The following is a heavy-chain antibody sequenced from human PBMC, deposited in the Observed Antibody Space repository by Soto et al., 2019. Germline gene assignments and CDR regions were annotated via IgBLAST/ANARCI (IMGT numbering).Heavy chain of an antibody. V-gene: IGHV4-39*01. CDR3: ARRYYVILAGFDP. J-gene: IGHJ5*02. D-gene: IGHD3-9*01. CDR2: IYYSGST. Sequence: QLQLQESGPGLVKPSETLYLNCTVYGGSISSSSYYWGWIRQPPGKGLEWIGSIYYSGSTYYNPSLKSRVTISVDTSKNQFSLKLSSVTAADTAVYYCARRYYVILAGFDPWGQGTLVTVSS. CDR1: GGSISSSSYY.